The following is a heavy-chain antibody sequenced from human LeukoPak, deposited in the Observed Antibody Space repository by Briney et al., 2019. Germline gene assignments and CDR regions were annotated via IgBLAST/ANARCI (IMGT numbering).Heavy chain of an antibody. CDR3: AKDLRGITIFGVVIIPQPNFDY. D-gene: IGHD3-3*01. J-gene: IGHJ4*02. V-gene: IGHV3-15*01. CDR1: GFTFSNAW. CDR2: IKSKTDGGTT. Sequence: GGSLRLSCAASGFTFSNAWMSWVRQAPGKGLEWVGRIKSKTDGGTTDYAAPVKGRFTISRDDSKNTLYLQMNSLKTEDTAVYYCAKDLRGITIFGVVIIPQPNFDYWGQGTLVTVSS.